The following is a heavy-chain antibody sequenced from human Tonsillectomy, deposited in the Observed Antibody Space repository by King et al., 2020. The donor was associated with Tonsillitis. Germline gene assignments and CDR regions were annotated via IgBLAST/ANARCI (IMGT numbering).Heavy chain of an antibody. Sequence: VQLVESGAEVKKPGESLKISCKGSGYNFTSYWIGWVRQMPGKGLEWMGSIYPGDSDTRYSPSFQGQVTISADKSISTAFLQWSSLKASDTAMYYCAGRRPGIAAATDFWGQGTLVTVSS. CDR2: IYPGDSDT. J-gene: IGHJ4*02. D-gene: IGHD6-13*01. CDR1: GYNFTSYW. CDR3: AGRRPGIAAATDF. V-gene: IGHV5-51*01.